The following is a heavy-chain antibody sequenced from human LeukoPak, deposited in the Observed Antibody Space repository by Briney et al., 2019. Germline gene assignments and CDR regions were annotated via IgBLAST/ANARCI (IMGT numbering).Heavy chain of an antibody. CDR3: ATTHDYADEYVWGY. CDR1: GGSISSSNW. CDR2: IYYSGST. J-gene: IGHJ4*02. V-gene: IGHV4-4*02. Sequence: SETLSLTCAVSGGSISSSNWWSWVRQPPGKGLEWIGYIYYSGSTNYNPSLKSRVTISVGPSKNQFSLKLRSVTAADTAMYYCATTHDYADEYVWGYWGQGALVTVSS. D-gene: IGHD4-17*01.